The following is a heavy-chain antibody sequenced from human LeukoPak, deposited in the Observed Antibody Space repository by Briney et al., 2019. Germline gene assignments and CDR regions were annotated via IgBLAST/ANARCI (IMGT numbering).Heavy chain of an antibody. Sequence: GGSLRLSCAASGFTFSSYWMTWIRQAPGKGLEWVANIKHNGDELNYVDSVEDRFTISRDNAKNSLYLHMTGLRAEDTAVYYCARELRTFDSWGQGTLVTVSS. V-gene: IGHV3-7*01. J-gene: IGHJ4*02. CDR3: ARELRTFDS. CDR1: GFTFSSYW. D-gene: IGHD3-16*01. CDR2: IKHNGDEL.